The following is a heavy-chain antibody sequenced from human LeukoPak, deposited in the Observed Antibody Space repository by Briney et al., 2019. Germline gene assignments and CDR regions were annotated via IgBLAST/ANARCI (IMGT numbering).Heavy chain of an antibody. D-gene: IGHD5-18*01. CDR1: GFTFSSYP. J-gene: IGHJ1*01. V-gene: IGHV3-21*01. Sequence: GGSLRLSCAASGFTFSSYPMTWVRQAPGKGLEWVASVSSSSSYIYYTNSVKGRFTVSRDNAGKSLYLQMNGLRAEDTAVYYCAREGFGYSYSFWGQGTLVAVSS. CDR2: VSSSSSYI. CDR3: AREGFGYSYSF.